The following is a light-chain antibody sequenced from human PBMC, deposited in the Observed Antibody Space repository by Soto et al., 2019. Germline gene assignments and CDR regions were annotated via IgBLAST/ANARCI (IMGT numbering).Light chain of an antibody. CDR2: KAS. CDR1: QSISSW. Sequence: DIQMTQSPSTLSASVGDRVTITCRASQSISSWLAWYQQKPGKAPNLLIYKASSLESGVPSRFSGNGSLTEVTLTISSLQPDDFATYYCQQYNSSPFAFGPGTKVDIK. V-gene: IGKV1-5*03. CDR3: QQYNSSPFA. J-gene: IGKJ3*01.